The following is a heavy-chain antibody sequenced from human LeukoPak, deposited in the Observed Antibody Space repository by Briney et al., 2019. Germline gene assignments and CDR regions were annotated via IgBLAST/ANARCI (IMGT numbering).Heavy chain of an antibody. Sequence: GGSLRLSCAASGFTFSSYGMHWVRQAPGKGLEWVAVIWYDGSNEYYVDSVKGRFTISRDNPKNTLYLQMNSLRGEDTAVYYCARSRTGTAAYAADYWGQGTLVTVSS. CDR3: ARSRTGTAAYAADY. J-gene: IGHJ4*02. CDR2: IWYDGSNE. V-gene: IGHV3-33*01. D-gene: IGHD6-13*01. CDR1: GFTFSSYG.